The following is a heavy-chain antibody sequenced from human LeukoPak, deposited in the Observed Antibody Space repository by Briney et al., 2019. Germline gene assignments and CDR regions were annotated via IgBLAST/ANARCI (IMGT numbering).Heavy chain of an antibody. V-gene: IGHV3-7*01. CDR3: ARLPNYYDSSGYYYA. J-gene: IGHJ5*02. Sequence: GGSPRLSCAASGFTFSSYWMSWVRQAPGKGLEWVANIRQDGSEKYYVDSVKGRFTISRDNAKNPLYLQMNSLRAEDTAVYYCARLPNYYDSSGYYYAWGQGTLVTVSS. CDR2: IRQDGSEK. D-gene: IGHD3-22*01. CDR1: GFTFSSYW.